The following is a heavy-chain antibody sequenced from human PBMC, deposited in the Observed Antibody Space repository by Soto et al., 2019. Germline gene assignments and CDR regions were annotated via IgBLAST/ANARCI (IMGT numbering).Heavy chain of an antibody. Sequence: PGGSLRLSCAASGFTFSSYGMHWVRQAPGKGLEWVAVISYDGSNKYYADSVKGRFTISRDNSKNTLYLQMNSLRAEDTAVYYCAKGLDPCGQGTMVTVYS. V-gene: IGHV3-30*18. J-gene: IGHJ5*02. CDR1: GFTFSSYG. CDR3: AKGLDP. CDR2: ISYDGSNK.